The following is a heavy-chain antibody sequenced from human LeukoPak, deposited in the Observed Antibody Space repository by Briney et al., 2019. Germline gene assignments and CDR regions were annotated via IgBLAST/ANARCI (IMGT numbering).Heavy chain of an antibody. V-gene: IGHV3-9*01. CDR2: ISWNSGSI. Sequence: GRSLRLSCAASGFTFDDYAMHWVRQAPGKGLEWVSGISWNSGSIGYADSVKGRFTISRDNAKNSLCLQMNSLRAEDTALYYCAKGTNGVSYYFDYWGQGTLVTVSS. J-gene: IGHJ4*02. CDR3: AKGTNGVSYYFDY. CDR1: GFTFDDYA. D-gene: IGHD2-8*01.